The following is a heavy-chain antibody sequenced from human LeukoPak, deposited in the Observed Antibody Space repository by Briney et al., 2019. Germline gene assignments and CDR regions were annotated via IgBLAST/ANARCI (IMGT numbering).Heavy chain of an antibody. V-gene: IGHV3-23*01. CDR1: GFTFRDSA. CDR3: AKGGNYAPLDY. D-gene: IGHD1-7*01. CDR2: ISTSGGDT. J-gene: IGHJ4*02. Sequence: PGGSLRLSCAASGFTFRDSAMTWVRQAPGKGLEWISAISTSGGDTIYTDSVQGRFTISRDNSRNTLFLQMNSLRAEDTAIYYCAKGGNYAPLDYRGQGTLVTVSS.